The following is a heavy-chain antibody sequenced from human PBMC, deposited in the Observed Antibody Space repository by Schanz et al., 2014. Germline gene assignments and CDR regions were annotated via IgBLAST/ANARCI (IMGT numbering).Heavy chain of an antibody. CDR1: GGSISSYY. Sequence: QVQLQESGPGLVKPSETLSLTCTVSGGSISSYYWSWIRQPPGKGLEWIGYFYYSGSTNYNPSLKSRVTISVDTSKTHSPLKLTSLPAADTAVYYCARHRYSNYVYFDYWGQGTLVTVSS. D-gene: IGHD4-4*01. V-gene: IGHV4-59*08. CDR3: ARHRYSNYVYFDY. CDR2: FYYSGST. J-gene: IGHJ4*02.